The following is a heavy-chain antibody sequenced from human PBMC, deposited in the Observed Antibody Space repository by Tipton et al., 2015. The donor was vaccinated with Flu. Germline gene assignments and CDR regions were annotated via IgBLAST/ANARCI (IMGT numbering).Heavy chain of an antibody. Sequence: SLRLSCAASGFSFSDYGIHWVRLAPGKGLEWVAVTSYDGSTKFYGDPVKGRFTISRDYSRNMVFLQMDSLSGEDTAVYYCARDRWGSLDFWGQGNPGHRLL. D-gene: IGHD3-16*01. CDR1: GFSFSDYG. V-gene: IGHV3-30*03. CDR3: ARDRWGSLDF. CDR2: TSYDGSTK. J-gene: IGHJ4*01.